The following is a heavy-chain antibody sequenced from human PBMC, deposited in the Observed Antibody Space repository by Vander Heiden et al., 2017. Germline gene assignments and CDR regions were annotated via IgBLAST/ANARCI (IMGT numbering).Heavy chain of an antibody. CDR1: GGSISSGGYY. Sequence: QVQLQESGPGLVKPSQTLSLTCTVSGGSISSGGYYWSWIRRHPGKGLEWIGYIYYSGSTYYNPSLKSRVTISVDTSKNQFSLKLSSVTAADTAVYYCAREGGVCSSTSCYMPPRDPYYYYYGMDVWGQGTTVTVSS. D-gene: IGHD2-2*02. V-gene: IGHV4-31*03. J-gene: IGHJ6*02. CDR3: AREGGVCSSTSCYMPPRDPYYYYYGMDV. CDR2: IYYSGST.